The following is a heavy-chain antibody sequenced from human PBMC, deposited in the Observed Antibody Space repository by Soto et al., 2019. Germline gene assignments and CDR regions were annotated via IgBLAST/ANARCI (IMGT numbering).Heavy chain of an antibody. V-gene: IGHV3-7*03. J-gene: IGHJ3*02. CDR3: ASNRRDSSSWYDAFDI. Sequence: GGSLRLSCAASGFTFSSYWMSWVRQAPGKGLEWVANIKQDGSEKYYVDSVKGRFTISRDNAKNSLYLQMNSLRAEDTAVYYWASNRRDSSSWYDAFDIGGQGTMVTVSS. D-gene: IGHD6-13*01. CDR1: GFTFSSYW. CDR2: IKQDGSEK.